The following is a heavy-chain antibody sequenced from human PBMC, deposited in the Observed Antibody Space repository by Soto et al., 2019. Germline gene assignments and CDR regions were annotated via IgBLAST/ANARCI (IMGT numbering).Heavy chain of an antibody. CDR3: ARGTYYFDSSGYTDFDS. CDR2: ISGTSSYI. V-gene: IGHV3-21*01. D-gene: IGHD3-22*01. CDR1: GFTFSSYK. J-gene: IGHJ4*02. Sequence: EVQRVESGGGLVKPGGSLRLSCAASGFTFSSYKMNWVRQAPGKGLEWVSSISGTSSYIYYADSVKGRFTISRDNAKNSLYLQMNSLRAEDTAVYYCARGTYYFDSSGYTDFDSWGQGTLVTVSS.